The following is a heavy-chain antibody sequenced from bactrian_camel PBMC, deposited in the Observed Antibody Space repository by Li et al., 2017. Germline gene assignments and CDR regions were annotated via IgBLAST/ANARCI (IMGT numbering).Heavy chain of an antibody. CDR1: GITFSNYYY. J-gene: IGHJ4*01. V-gene: IGHV3S40*01. D-gene: IGHD3*01. CDR2: YSRGGNT. Sequence: VQLVESGGGLVQPGGSLRLSCAASGITFSNYYYMSWVCQAPGKGLEWVSVYSRGGNTYYADSVKGRFTISRDNAKNTLYLQLNSLKTEDTAMYYCAPGRRPSTVRSQGTQVTVS.